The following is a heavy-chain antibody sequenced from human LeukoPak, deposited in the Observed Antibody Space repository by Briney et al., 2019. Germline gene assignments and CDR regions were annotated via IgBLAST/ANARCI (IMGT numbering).Heavy chain of an antibody. J-gene: IGHJ5*02. D-gene: IGHD6-19*01. V-gene: IGHV4-59*01. Sequence: SETLSLTCTVSGGSISSYYWSWIRQPPGKGLEWIGHIYYSGSTNYNPSLKSRVTISVDTPKNQFSLKLSSVTAADTAVYYCARVSSGWYDQAYNWFDPWGQGTLVTVSS. CDR2: IYYSGST. CDR1: GGSISSYY. CDR3: ARVSSGWYDQAYNWFDP.